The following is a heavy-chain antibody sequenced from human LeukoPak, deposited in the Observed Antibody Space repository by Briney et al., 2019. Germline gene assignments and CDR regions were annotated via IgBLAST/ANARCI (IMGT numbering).Heavy chain of an antibody. CDR1: GYTFTSYD. CDR2: INPNSGGT. Sequence: ASVKVSCKASGYTFTSYDINWVRQAPGQGLEWMGWINPNSGGTNYAQKFQGRVTMTRDTSISTAYMELSRLRSDDTAVYYCASGTVADFDYWGQGTLVTVSS. V-gene: IGHV1-2*02. D-gene: IGHD1-26*01. J-gene: IGHJ4*02. CDR3: ASGTVADFDY.